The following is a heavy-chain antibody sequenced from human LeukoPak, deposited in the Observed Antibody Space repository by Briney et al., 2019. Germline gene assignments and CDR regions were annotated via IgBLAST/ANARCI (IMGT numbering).Heavy chain of an antibody. J-gene: IGHJ3*02. CDR3: ARGLRPIGVVGVIESFDI. V-gene: IGHV4-59*01. CDR1: GVSTSTYY. CDR2: VSYNGST. D-gene: IGHD1-26*01. Sequence: PSETLSLTCTVSGVSTSTYYWSWIRQPPGKGLEWIGFVSYNGSTNYNPSLKSRVTISVDTSKNQFSLKLSSVTAADTAVYWCARGLRPIGVVGVIESFDIWGRGTMVTVSS.